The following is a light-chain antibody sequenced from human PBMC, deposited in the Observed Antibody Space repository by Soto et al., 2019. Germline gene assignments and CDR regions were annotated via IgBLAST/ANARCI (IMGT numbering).Light chain of an antibody. CDR2: EVT. V-gene: IGLV2-8*01. CDR3: SAYAGSNTFV. J-gene: IGLJ1*01. Sequence: QSALAQPPSASGSPGQSVTISCTGTSSDVGDNYGSWYQQHLGKAPKLIIYEVTLRPSGVPDRFSGSKSGNTASLTVSGLQADDEADYYCSAYAGSNTFVVGTGTKLTVL. CDR1: SSDVGDNY.